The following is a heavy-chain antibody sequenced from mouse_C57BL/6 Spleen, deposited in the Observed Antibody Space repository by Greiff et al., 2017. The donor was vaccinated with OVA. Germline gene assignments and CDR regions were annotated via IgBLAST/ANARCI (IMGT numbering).Heavy chain of an antibody. J-gene: IGHJ3*01. CDR1: GFSLTSYG. D-gene: IGHD1-1*01. V-gene: IGHV2-6*03. Sequence: VKLMESGPGLVAPSQSLSITCTVSGFSLTSYGVHWVRQPPGKGLEWLVVIWSDGSTTYNSALKSRLSISKDNSKSQVFLKMNSLQTDDTAMYYCARNYGSSYDWFAYWGQGTLVTVSA. CDR2: IWSDGST. CDR3: ARNYGSSYDWFAY.